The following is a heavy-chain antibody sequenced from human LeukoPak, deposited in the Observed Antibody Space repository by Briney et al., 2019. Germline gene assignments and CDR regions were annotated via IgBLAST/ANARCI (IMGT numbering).Heavy chain of an antibody. CDR2: ISDGGGST. D-gene: IGHD3-10*01. V-gene: IGHV3-23*01. J-gene: IGHJ4*02. Sequence: PGGSLRLSCAASGFTFSSYAMSWVPQAPGKGLEGVSAISDGGGSTYYADSVKGRFTISRDNSKNTLYLQMNSLRAEDTAVYYCAKERRAMVRGALGYWGQGTLVTVSS. CDR1: GFTFSSYA. CDR3: AKERRAMVRGALGY.